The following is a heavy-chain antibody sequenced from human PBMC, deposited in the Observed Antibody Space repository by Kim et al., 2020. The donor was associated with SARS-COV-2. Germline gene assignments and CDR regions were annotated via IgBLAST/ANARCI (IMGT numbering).Heavy chain of an antibody. D-gene: IGHD2-15*01. CDR3: ARDNNGAART. V-gene: IGHV1-18*04. J-gene: IGHJ6*02. Sequence: ASVKVSCKASGYTFTNYAITWVRQAPGQGPEWMGWISTYIGNTKYAEKFQGRVTLTTDTSTSTAYMELRSLTSDDTAVYYCARDNNGAARTWCPGTTVIVSS. CDR2: ISTYIGNT. CDR1: GYTFTNYA.